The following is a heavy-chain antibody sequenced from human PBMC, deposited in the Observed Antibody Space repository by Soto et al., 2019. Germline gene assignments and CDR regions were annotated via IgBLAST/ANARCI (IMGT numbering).Heavy chain of an antibody. J-gene: IGHJ6*02. CDR1: GGTFSNYA. Sequence: QVQLVQSGAEVKKPGSSVKVSCKASGGTFSNYAISWVRQAPGQGLEWMGGIVPTFGTTYYAQKLQARVAIIAADSTTTAYLELSSLRSEDTAMYYCARVEAVAGIYNYHGLDVWGQGTAVSFSS. D-gene: IGHD6-19*01. CDR2: IVPTFGTT. V-gene: IGHV1-69*12. CDR3: ARVEAVAGIYNYHGLDV.